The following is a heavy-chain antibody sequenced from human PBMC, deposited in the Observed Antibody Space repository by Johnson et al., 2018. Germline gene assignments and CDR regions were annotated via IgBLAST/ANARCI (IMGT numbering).Heavy chain of an antibody. J-gene: IGHJ6*02. Sequence: QVQLVESGGGVVQPGRSLRLSCVASGFTFGSYGMHWVRQAPGKGLEWVAVISHDGKNKYYVDPVKGRFTISRDNSNNTVYLQIDSLRAEDTALYYRAKDRRVSSLAHYYYYGMAFWVQGTTVSVSS. D-gene: IGHD6-13*01. CDR1: GFTFGSYG. CDR3: AKDRRVSSLAHYYYYGMAF. V-gene: IGHV3-30*18. CDR2: ISHDGKNK.